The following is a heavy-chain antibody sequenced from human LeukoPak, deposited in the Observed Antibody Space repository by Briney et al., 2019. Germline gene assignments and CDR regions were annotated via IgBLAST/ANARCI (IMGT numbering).Heavy chain of an antibody. CDR2: IRFDGTNK. J-gene: IGHJ4*02. V-gene: IGHV3-30*02. CDR1: GFTFSSYG. Sequence: GGSLRLSCAASGFTFSSYGMHWVRQAPGKGLEWVSFIRFDGTNKYYADSVKGRFTISRDNSKNTLYLQMNSLRAEDTAVYYCAKSGYNRFDYWGQGTLVTVSS. D-gene: IGHD5-24*01. CDR3: AKSGYNRFDY.